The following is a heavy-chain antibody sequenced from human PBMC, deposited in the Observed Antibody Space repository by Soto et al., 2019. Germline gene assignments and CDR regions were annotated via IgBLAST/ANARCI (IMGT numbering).Heavy chain of an antibody. Sequence: QLQLQESGPGLVKPSETLSLTCTVSGGSISSSSYYWGWIRQPPGKGLEWIGSIDYSGSTYYNPSLKSRVTISVDTSKNQFSLKLSSVTAADTAVYYCARLAIGAVAGVLYYYMDVWGKGTTVTVSS. CDR3: ARLAIGAVAGVLYYYMDV. CDR1: GGSISSSSYY. CDR2: IDYSGST. V-gene: IGHV4-39*01. D-gene: IGHD6-19*01. J-gene: IGHJ6*03.